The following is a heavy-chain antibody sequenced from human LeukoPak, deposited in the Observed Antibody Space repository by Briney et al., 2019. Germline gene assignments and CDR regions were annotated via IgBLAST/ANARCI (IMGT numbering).Heavy chain of an antibody. D-gene: IGHD6-13*01. CDR3: ARGDGSWTQGWFDP. J-gene: IGHJ5*02. CDR2: ISVGSSSI. V-gene: IGHV3-21*01. Sequence: GGSLRLSCAASGFIFSSYTINWVRQAPGKGLECVSSISVGSSSIYYADSVKGRFTISRDNAKNSTYLQMNSLRAEDTAVYYCARGDGSWTQGWFDPWGQGTLVTVSS. CDR1: GFIFSSYT.